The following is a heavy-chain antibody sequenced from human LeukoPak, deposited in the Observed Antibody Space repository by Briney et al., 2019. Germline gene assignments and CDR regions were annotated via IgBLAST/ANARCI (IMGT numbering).Heavy chain of an antibody. J-gene: IGHJ5*02. D-gene: IGHD2-15*01. V-gene: IGHV4-61*02. CDR3: ARVIDCSGGSCFSNWFDP. CDR2: IYTSGST. CDR1: GGSISSGSYY. Sequence: SQTLSLTCTVSGGSISSGSYYWSWIRQPAGKGLEWIGRIYTSGSTNYNPSLKSRVTISVDTSKNQFSLKLSSVTAADTAVYYCARVIDCSGGSCFSNWFDPWGQGTLVTVSS.